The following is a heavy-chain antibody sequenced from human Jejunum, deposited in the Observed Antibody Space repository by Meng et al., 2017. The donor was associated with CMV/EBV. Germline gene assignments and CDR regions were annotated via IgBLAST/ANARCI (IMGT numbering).Heavy chain of an antibody. V-gene: IGHV3-15*01. J-gene: IGHJ4*02. D-gene: IGHD3-3*01. CDR2: IKSKGSGGTT. CDR1: GFNFNDAW. CDR3: AWDIANFLNK. Sequence: AQLVGVGGGLVGTGGALRVSCVGSGFNFNDAWMSWVRQAPRKGLEWIGRIKSKGSGGTTDYVASVKDRFIISRDDSKNTVYLQMNSLEIEDTAVYYCAWDIANFLNKWGQGALVTVSS.